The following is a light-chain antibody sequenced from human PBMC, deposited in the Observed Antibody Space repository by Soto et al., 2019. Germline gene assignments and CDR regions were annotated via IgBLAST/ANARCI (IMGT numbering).Light chain of an antibody. V-gene: IGKV3-11*01. CDR1: QSVSSY. CDR3: QQRDYCPIT. CDR2: DAS. Sequence: EIVLTQSPATLSLSPGERATLSCRASQSVSSYLAWYQQKTGQAPRLLIYDASNRATGIPARFMGSGSGTAFTLTISSLDPEDVAVYYCQQRDYCPITFGQGTRLEIK. J-gene: IGKJ5*01.